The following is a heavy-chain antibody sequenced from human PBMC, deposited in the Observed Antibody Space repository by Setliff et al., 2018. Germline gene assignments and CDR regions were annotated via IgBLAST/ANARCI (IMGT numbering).Heavy chain of an antibody. CDR2: ISGYNGDT. CDR1: DDTFTSYG. Sequence: GASVKVSCKAPDDTFTSYGISWVRQAPGQGLEWMGWISGYNGDTKYGQRFKGRVTMTTDTSTSTAYMELGSLRSDDGAVYYCAAGLTYSSGGSRFDYWGQGTRVTVSS. CDR3: AAGLTYSSGGSRFDY. D-gene: IGHD6-19*01. J-gene: IGHJ4*02. V-gene: IGHV1-18*01.